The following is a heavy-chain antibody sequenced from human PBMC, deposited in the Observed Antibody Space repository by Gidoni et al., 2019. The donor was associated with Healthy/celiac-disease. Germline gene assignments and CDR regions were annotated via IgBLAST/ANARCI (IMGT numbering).Heavy chain of an antibody. CDR2: IYHSGST. Sequence: QLQLQESGSGLVKPSQTLSLTCAVSGGSISSGGYSWSWIRQPPGKGLEWIGYIYHSGSTYYNPSLKSRVTISVDRSKNQFSLKLSSVTAADTAVYYCARAMITFGGVIEYFDYWGQGTLVTVSS. CDR3: ARAMITFGGVIEYFDY. V-gene: IGHV4-30-2*01. CDR1: GGSISSGGYS. D-gene: IGHD3-16*02. J-gene: IGHJ4*02.